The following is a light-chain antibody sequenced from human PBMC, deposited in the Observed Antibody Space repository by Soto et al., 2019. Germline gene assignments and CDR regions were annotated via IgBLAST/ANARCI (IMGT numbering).Light chain of an antibody. V-gene: IGLV1-40*01. Sequence: QAVVTQPPSVSGAPGQRVTISCTGSSSNIGAGYDVHWYQQLPGTAPKLLIYGNSNRPSGVPHRFSGSKSVTSASLAITGLQAEDEADYYCQSYDSSLSVVFGGGTKLTVL. CDR1: SSNIGAGYD. CDR3: QSYDSSLSVV. J-gene: IGLJ2*01. CDR2: GNS.